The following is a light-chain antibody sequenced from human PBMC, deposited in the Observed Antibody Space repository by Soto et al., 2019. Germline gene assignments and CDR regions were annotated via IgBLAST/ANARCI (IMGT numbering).Light chain of an antibody. CDR1: SSDVGSYNR. V-gene: IGLV2-18*02. CDR3: SSYTSSSTYV. J-gene: IGLJ1*01. Sequence: QCALTQPPSVSGSPGQSVTISCTGTSSDVGSYNRVSWYQQPPATAPKLMIYEVSNRPSGVPDRFSGSKSGNTASLTISGLQAEDEAYYYCSSYTSSSTYVFGTGTKVPVL. CDR2: EVS.